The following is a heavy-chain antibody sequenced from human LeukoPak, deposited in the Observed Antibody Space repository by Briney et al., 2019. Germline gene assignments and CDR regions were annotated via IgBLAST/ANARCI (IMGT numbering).Heavy chain of an antibody. J-gene: IGHJ3*02. D-gene: IGHD3-10*01. CDR1: GFTYSRYW. V-gene: IGHV3-7*05. Sequence: GGSLRLSCAASGFTYSRYWMSWVRQAPGKGLEWVANIKEDGSEKDYVDSVKGRFTISRDNAKNSLYLQMNSLRAEDTAVYYCARLYRGVDAFDIWGQGTVVTVSS. CDR3: ARLYRGVDAFDI. CDR2: IKEDGSEK.